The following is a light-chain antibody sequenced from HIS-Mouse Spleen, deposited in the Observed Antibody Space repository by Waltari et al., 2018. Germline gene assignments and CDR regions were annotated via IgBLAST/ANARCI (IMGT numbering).Light chain of an antibody. CDR1: ALPKQY. Sequence: SYELTQPPSVSVSPAQTARITCSGDALPKQYAYWYQQKSGQAPALVIYEDSKRPSGIPERFSGSSSGTMATLTISGAQVEDEADYYCYSTDSSGNHRVFGGGTKLTVL. J-gene: IGLJ2*01. CDR2: EDS. CDR3: YSTDSSGNHRV. V-gene: IGLV3-10*01.